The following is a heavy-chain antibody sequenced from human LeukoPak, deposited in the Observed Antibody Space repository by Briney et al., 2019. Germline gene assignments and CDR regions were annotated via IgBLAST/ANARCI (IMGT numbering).Heavy chain of an antibody. CDR1: GFTFSSYW. V-gene: IGHV3-74*01. CDR2: IKSDGSST. Sequence: GGSLRLSCAASGFTFSSYWMHWVRQAPGKGLVWVSRIKSDGSSTSYADSVKGRFTISRDNAKNTLYLQMNSLRAEDTAVYYCARRGAASDAFDIWGQGTMVTVSS. J-gene: IGHJ3*02. D-gene: IGHD3-16*01. CDR3: ARRGAASDAFDI.